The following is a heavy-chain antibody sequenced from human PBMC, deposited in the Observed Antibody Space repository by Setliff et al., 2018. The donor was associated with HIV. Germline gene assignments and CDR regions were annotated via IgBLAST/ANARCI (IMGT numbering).Heavy chain of an antibody. CDR2: FIPILGIA. D-gene: IGHD3-3*01. CDR3: ARGHLDYNFWDEVLGNWFDP. V-gene: IGHV1-69*10. J-gene: IGHJ5*02. Sequence: WASVKVSCKASGDTFSNYAINWVRQAPGQGLEWMGGFIPILGIANSVHKFQGRLTITADKFTSTAYMELSSLRSEDTAVYYCARGHLDYNFWDEVLGNWFDPWGQGTLVTVSS. CDR1: GDTFSNYA.